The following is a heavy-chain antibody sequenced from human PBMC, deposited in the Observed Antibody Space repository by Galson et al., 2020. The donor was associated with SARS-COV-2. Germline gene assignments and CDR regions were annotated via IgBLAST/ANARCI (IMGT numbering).Heavy chain of an antibody. D-gene: IGHD3-10*01. Sequence: SQTLSLTCAVYGGSFSGYSWTWIRQPPGKGLEWIGEINSGGNTNYSPSPTSRVTVSEDPTQNQFSLKVRSVTAADTALYYCARGLRGVVPSPVLGLGPFYSYYYMDVWAKGTTVAVSS. CDR3: ARGLRGVVPSPVLGLGPFYSYYYMDV. CDR1: GGSFSGYS. CDR2: INSGGNT. J-gene: IGHJ6*03. V-gene: IGHV4-34*01.